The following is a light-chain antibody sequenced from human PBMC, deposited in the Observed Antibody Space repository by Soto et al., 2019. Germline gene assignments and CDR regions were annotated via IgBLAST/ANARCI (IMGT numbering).Light chain of an antibody. CDR2: GAS. Sequence: EIVLTQSPGTLSLSPGERATLSCRASQSVSSSYLAWYQQKPGQAPRLLIYGASSRATAIPDRFSGSGSGTDFTLTISRLEPEDFAVYFCHQYDSSPLTFGGGTKVEIK. V-gene: IGKV3-20*01. J-gene: IGKJ4*01. CDR3: HQYDSSPLT. CDR1: QSVSSSY.